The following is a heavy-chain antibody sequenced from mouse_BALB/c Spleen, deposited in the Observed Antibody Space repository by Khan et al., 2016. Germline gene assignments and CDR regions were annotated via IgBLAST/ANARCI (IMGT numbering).Heavy chain of an antibody. V-gene: IGHV5-6*01. CDR1: GFTFSTYG. J-gene: IGHJ3*01. Sequence: EVELVESGGDLVKPGGSLKLSCAASGFTFSTYGMSWVRQTPDKRLEWVATITSGGSYTYYPDSVKGRFTISRDNDKNTLYLQMSSLKSEDTAMYYCARRYPTTTVFAYWGQGTLVTVS. CDR3: ARRYPTTTVFAY. D-gene: IGHD2-12*01. CDR2: ITSGGSYT.